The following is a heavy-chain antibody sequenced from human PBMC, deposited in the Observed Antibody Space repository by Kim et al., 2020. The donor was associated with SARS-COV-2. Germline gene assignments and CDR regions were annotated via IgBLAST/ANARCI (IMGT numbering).Heavy chain of an antibody. D-gene: IGHD2-2*01. Sequence: GGSLRLSCAASGFTFSSHGMHWVRQAPGKGLEWVAGISYDGSNKYYADSVKGRLTISRDNSKNTLYLQMNSLRAEDTAVYYCAKDRGGYCSSPRCSNGMDVWGQGTTVTVSS. CDR3: AKDRGGYCSSPRCSNGMDV. J-gene: IGHJ6*02. V-gene: IGHV3-30*18. CDR1: GFTFSSHG. CDR2: ISYDGSNK.